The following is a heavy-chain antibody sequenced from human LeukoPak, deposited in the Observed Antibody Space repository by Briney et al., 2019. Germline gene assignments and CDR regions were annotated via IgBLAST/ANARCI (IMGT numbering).Heavy chain of an antibody. CDR2: ISTYNGIT. D-gene: IGHD4-17*01. J-gene: IGHJ4*02. CDR1: GYTFISYG. Sequence: ASVKVSCKASGYTFISYGISWVRQAPGQGLEWMGWISTYNGITNYAQNLQGRVTMTTDTSTTTAYMELRSLRSDDTAVYYCARDDFGDNGGVPFDHWGQGTLVTVSS. CDR3: ARDDFGDNGGVPFDH. V-gene: IGHV1-18*01.